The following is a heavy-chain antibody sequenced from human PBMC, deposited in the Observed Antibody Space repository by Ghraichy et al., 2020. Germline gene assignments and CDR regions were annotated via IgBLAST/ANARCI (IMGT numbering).Heavy chain of an antibody. CDR3: VRGWYDY. V-gene: IGHV3-7*03. Sequence: LSLTCAASGFSFSDYWMSWVRQAPGKGLEWVANMKQDGSEKYYVDSVKGRFTISRDNAKNSLYLQMNSLRAEDTAVYYCVRGWYDYWGQGTLVTVSS. CDR1: GFSFSDYW. J-gene: IGHJ4*02. D-gene: IGHD2-15*01. CDR2: MKQDGSEK.